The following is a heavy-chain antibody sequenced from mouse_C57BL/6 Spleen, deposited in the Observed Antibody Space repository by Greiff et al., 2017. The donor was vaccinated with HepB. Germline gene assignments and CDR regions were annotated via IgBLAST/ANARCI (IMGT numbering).Heavy chain of an antibody. CDR1: GFSLTSYG. D-gene: IGHD2-1*01. Sequence: VKLVESGPGLVAPSQSLSITCTVSGFSLTSYGVSWVRQPPGKGLEWLGVIWGDGSTNYHSALISRLSSSKDNSKSQVFLKLNSLQTDDTATYYCAKLNGNAWFAYWGQGTLVTVSA. CDR3: AKLNGNAWFAY. CDR2: IWGDGST. J-gene: IGHJ3*01. V-gene: IGHV2-3*01.